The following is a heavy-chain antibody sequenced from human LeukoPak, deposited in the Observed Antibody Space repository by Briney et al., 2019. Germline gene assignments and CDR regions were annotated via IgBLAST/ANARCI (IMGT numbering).Heavy chain of an antibody. CDR1: GGSFSGYY. D-gene: IGHD3-22*01. CDR2: INHSGST. Sequence: SETLSLTCAVYGGSFSGYYWSWIRQPPGKGLEWIGEINHSGSTNYNPSLKSRVTISVDTSKNQFSLKLSSVTAADTAVYDCARGYGENYYDSSASYYFDYWGQGTLVTVSS. CDR3: ARGYGENYYDSSASYYFDY. J-gene: IGHJ4*02. V-gene: IGHV4-34*01.